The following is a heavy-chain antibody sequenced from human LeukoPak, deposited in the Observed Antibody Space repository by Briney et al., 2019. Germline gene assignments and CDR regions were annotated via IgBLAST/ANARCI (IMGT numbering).Heavy chain of an antibody. J-gene: IGHJ4*02. V-gene: IGHV4-59*01. CDR3: ARVGSGYTFDY. CDR1: GGSISSYY. D-gene: IGHD3-22*01. CDR2: IYHRGST. Sequence: SETLSLTCTVSGGSISSYYWSWIRQPPGEGLEWIGYIYHRGSTNYNPSLKSRVTISVDTSKNQFSLKLSSVTAADTAVYYCARVGSGYTFDYWGQGTLVTASS.